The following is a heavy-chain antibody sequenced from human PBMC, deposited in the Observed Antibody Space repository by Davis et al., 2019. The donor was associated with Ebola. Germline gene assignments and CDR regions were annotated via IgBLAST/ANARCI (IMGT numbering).Heavy chain of an antibody. CDR2: IYYSGST. V-gene: IGHV4-39*01. J-gene: IGHJ3*02. CDR1: GGSISSSSYY. Sequence: SETLSLTCTVSGGSISSSSYYWGWIRQPPGKGLEWIGSIYYSGSTYYNPSLKSRVTISVDTSKNQFSLKLSSVTAADTAVYYCARHKRVPDAFDIWGQGTMVTVSS. CDR3: ARHKRVPDAFDI.